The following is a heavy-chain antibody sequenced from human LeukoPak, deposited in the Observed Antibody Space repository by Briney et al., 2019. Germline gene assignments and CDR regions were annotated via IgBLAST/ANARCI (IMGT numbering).Heavy chain of an antibody. J-gene: IGHJ2*01. CDR2: INRRGHT. V-gene: IGHV3-43*01. Sequence: GGSLRLSCAASGFNFDDYTIHWVRQGPGKGLEWVSLINRRGHTYYADSVKGRFTISRDNSRNSVSLQMNSLRSEDMALYYCAKDDRAYHDNSLGYFDLWGRGTLVTVSS. CDR1: GFNFDDYT. D-gene: IGHD3-22*01. CDR3: AKDDRAYHDNSLGYFDL.